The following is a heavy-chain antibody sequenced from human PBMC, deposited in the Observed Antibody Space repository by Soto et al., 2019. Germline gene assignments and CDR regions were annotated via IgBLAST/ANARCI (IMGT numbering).Heavy chain of an antibody. CDR3: ARGVAGSGFDL. CDR1: GDSVSSNTAA. Sequence: SQTLSLTCAISGDSVSSNTAAWNWIRSSPSRGLEWLGRTYYRSNWTHDYAVSVKSRIIVKRATSKTDSSLQLNSVTPDATAVYYCARGVAGSGFDLWGQGTLVTVSS. J-gene: IGHJ4*02. CDR2: TYYRSNWTH. D-gene: IGHD6-19*01. V-gene: IGHV6-1*01.